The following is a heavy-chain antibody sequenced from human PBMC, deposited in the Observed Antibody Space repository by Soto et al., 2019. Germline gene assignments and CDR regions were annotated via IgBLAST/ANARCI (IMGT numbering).Heavy chain of an antibody. CDR1: GYTFTSYD. CDR3: ARGVYYDSSGYYYDGPYFDY. J-gene: IGHJ4*02. V-gene: IGHV1-8*01. D-gene: IGHD3-22*01. Sequence: VSVKVSFKASGYTFTSYDINRVRHATGQGLEWMGWMNPNSGNTGYAQKFQGRVTMTRNTSISTAYMELSSLRSEDTAVYYCARGVYYDSSGYYYDGPYFDYWGQGTLVTVSS. CDR2: MNPNSGNT.